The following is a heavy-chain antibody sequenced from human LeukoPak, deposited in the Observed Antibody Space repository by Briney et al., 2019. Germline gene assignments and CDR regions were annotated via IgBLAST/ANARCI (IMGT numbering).Heavy chain of an antibody. CDR1: GFTFSSYW. J-gene: IGHJ6*03. CDR3: ARVPTNSSSSWLMPYYYYYYYMDV. D-gene: IGHD6-13*01. CDR2: IKQDGSEK. Sequence: GGSLRLSCAASGFTFSSYWMSWVRQAPGKGLEWVANIKQDGSEKYYVDSVKGRFTISRDNAKNPLYLQMNSLRAEDTAVYYCARVPTNSSSSWLMPYYYYYYYMDVWGKGTTVTVSS. V-gene: IGHV3-7*01.